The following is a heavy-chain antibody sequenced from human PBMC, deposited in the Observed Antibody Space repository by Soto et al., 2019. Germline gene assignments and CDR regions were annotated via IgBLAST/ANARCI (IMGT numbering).Heavy chain of an antibody. V-gene: IGHV3-30-3*01. Sequence: QVQLVESGGGVVQPGRSLRLSCAASGFTFSSYAMHWVRQAPGKGLEWVAVISYDGSNKYYADSVKGRFTISRDNSKNTLYLQMNSLRAEGTAVYYCARDLLDSSSWYGYFDYWGQGTLVTVSS. CDR3: ARDLLDSSSWYGYFDY. CDR2: ISYDGSNK. CDR1: GFTFSSYA. D-gene: IGHD6-13*01. J-gene: IGHJ4*02.